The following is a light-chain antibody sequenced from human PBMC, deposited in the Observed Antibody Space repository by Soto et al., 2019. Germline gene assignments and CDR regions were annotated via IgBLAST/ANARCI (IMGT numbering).Light chain of an antibody. Sequence: DIQMTQSPSTLSASVGDRVTITCRASQSINNWLAWYQQKPGQAPKLFIFKASTLESGVPSRFSGSGSGTEFPLSISMLQHDDFATYFCQQYESFPRTFGQGTKVEIK. V-gene: IGKV1-5*03. CDR1: QSINNW. CDR3: QQYESFPRT. J-gene: IGKJ1*01. CDR2: KAS.